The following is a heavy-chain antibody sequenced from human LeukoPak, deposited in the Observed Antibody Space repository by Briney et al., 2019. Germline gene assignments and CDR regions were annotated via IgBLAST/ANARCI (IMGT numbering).Heavy chain of an antibody. D-gene: IGHD2-15*01. J-gene: IGHJ3*02. CDR1: GGSISSSSYY. Sequence: PSETLSLTCTVSGGSISSSSYYWGWIRQPPGKGLEWIGYIYYSGSTNYNPSLKSRVTISVDTSKNQFSLKLSSVTAADTAVYYCATHHICSGGSCYIKGAFDIWGQGTMVTVSS. CDR2: IYYSGST. V-gene: IGHV4-61*05. CDR3: ATHHICSGGSCYIKGAFDI.